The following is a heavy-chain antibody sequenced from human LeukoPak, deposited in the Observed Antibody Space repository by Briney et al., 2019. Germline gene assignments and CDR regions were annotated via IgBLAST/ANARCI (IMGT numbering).Heavy chain of an antibody. CDR2: ISYDGSNK. Sequence: GGSLRLSCAASGLTFSSYAMHWVRQAPGKGLEWVAVISYDGSNKYYADSVKGRFTISRDNSKNTLYLQMNSLRAEDTAVYYCARGSGGINWKGDYWGQGTLVTVSS. V-gene: IGHV3-30-3*01. J-gene: IGHJ4*02. D-gene: IGHD2-15*01. CDR3: ARGSGGINWKGDY. CDR1: GLTFSSYA.